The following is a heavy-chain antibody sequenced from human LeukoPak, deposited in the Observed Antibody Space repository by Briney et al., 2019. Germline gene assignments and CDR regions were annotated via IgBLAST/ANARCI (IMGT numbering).Heavy chain of an antibody. CDR3: ARFAAGGSYYYYMDV. J-gene: IGHJ6*03. V-gene: IGHV3-30*03. CDR1: GFTFSSYG. D-gene: IGHD6-25*01. CDR2: ISYDGSNK. Sequence: GGSLRLSCAASGFTFSSYGMHWVRQAPGKGLEWVAVISYDGSNKYYADSVKGRFTISRDNSKNTLYLQMNSLRVDDTAVYYCARFAAGGSYYYYMDVWGKGTTVTVSS.